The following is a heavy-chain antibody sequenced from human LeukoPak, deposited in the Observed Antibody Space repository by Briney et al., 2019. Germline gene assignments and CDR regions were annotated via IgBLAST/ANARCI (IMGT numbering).Heavy chain of an antibody. J-gene: IGHJ5*02. CDR1: GGTFSSYA. V-gene: IGHV1-69*05. Sequence: SVKVSCKASGGTFSSYAISWVRQAPGQGLEWMGRIIPIFGTANYAQKFQGRVTITTDESTSTAYMELSSLRSEDTAVYYCAXXXXXRXNWXDPWGQGTLVTVXS. CDR2: IIPIFGTA. CDR3: AXXXXXRXNWXDP.